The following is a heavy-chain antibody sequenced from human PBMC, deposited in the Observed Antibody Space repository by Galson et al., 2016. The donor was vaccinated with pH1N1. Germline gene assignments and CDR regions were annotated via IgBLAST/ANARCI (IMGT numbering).Heavy chain of an antibody. J-gene: IGHJ4*02. CDR2: IFPRFDIT. Sequence: SVKVSCKASGGLFTDYALSWVRQAPGEGLEWMGGIFPRFDITDYAQKFQDRVTITADNSKNTLYLLMDSLRYDDTAVYYCAKDQSVFDLPIDYWGQGTLVSVSS. CDR3: AKDQSVFDLPIDY. CDR1: GGLFTDYA. V-gene: IGHV1-69*10. D-gene: IGHD3-9*01.